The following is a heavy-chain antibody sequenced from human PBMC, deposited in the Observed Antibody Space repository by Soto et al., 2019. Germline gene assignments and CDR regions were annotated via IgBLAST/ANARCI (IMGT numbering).Heavy chain of an antibody. J-gene: IGHJ3*02. CDR3: AREKLSGYVDAFDI. V-gene: IGHV1-3*01. D-gene: IGHD5-12*01. CDR2: INAGNGNT. CDR1: GYTFTSYA. Sequence: ASVKVSCKASGYTFTSYAMHWVRQAPGQRLEWMGWINAGNGNTKYSQKFQGRVTITRDTSASTAYMELSSLSSEDTAVYYCAREKLSGYVDAFDIWGQGTMVTVSS.